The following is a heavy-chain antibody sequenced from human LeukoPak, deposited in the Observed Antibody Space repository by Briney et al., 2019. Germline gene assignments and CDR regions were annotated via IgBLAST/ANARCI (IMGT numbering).Heavy chain of an antibody. Sequence: GGSLRLSCAASGFTFSSYALSWVRQAPGEGLEWVSAISGSGGSTYYADSVKGRFTISRDNSKNTLYLQMNSLRAEDTAVYYCAKEEMQWLVNYYYMDVWGKGTTVTVSS. V-gene: IGHV3-23*01. CDR1: GFTFSSYA. CDR3: AKEEMQWLVNYYYMDV. CDR2: ISGSGGST. D-gene: IGHD6-19*01. J-gene: IGHJ6*03.